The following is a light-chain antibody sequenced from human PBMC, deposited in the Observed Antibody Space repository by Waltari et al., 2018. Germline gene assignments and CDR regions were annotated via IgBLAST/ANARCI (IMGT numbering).Light chain of an antibody. CDR2: GAS. Sequence: LLLTQSPASLSVSPGDPVILSFRASQSVRTNLVWYHQKAGQAPRTLIYGASTRASGVPSRFSGSGYETDFTRIISSLQSEDAAVYFCQQYYVWPPITFGGGTKLEI. J-gene: IGKJ4*01. CDR1: QSVRTN. V-gene: IGKV3-15*01. CDR3: QQYYVWPPIT.